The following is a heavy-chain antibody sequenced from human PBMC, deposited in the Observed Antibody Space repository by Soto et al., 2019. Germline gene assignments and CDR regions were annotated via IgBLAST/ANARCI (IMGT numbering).Heavy chain of an antibody. CDR3: ARDAVVTATPSRDWYFDL. CDR2: IYFSGST. D-gene: IGHD2-21*02. V-gene: IGHV4-31*03. CDR1: GGSISSGGYY. J-gene: IGHJ2*01. Sequence: QVQLQESGPGLVKPSQTLSLTCTVSGGSISSGGYYWSWIRQHPGKGLEWIGYIYFSGSTYYNPSLKSRVTISVDTSKNQFSLKLSSVTAADTAVYYCARDAVVTATPSRDWYFDLWGRGTLVTVSS.